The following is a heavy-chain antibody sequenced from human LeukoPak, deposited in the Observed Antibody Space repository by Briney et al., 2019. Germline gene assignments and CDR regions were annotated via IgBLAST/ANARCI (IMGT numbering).Heavy chain of an antibody. J-gene: IGHJ4*02. D-gene: IGHD6-13*01. CDR2: INPNSGGT. Sequence: ASVKVSCKASGYTFTGNYMQWVRQAPGQGHEWMGRINPNSGGTNYAQKFQGRVTMTRATSISTAYMELSRMRSDDTAVYYCARVRIAAAGTSNYWGQGTLVTVSS. CDR1: GYTFTGNY. CDR3: ARVRIAAAGTSNY. V-gene: IGHV1-2*06.